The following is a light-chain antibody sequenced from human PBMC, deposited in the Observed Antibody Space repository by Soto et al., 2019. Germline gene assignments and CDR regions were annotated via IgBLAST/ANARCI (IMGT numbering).Light chain of an antibody. Sequence: DIQMTQSPSSLSASVGDRVTITCRASQGISNYLAWYQQQPGKVPKLLIYVSSTLQSGVPSRFSGSGSGTEFNITISSLQPEAVATYYCQQYNSAPWTFGKGTKVEIK. CDR2: VSS. J-gene: IGKJ1*01. V-gene: IGKV1-27*01. CDR1: QGISNY. CDR3: QQYNSAPWT.